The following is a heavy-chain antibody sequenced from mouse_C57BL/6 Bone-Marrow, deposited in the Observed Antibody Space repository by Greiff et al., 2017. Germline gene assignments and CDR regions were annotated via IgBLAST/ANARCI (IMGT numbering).Heavy chain of an antibody. J-gene: IGHJ4*01. CDR2: ISNGGGST. Sequence: VQLVESGGGLVQPGGSLKLSCAASGFTFSDYYMYWVRQTPEKRLEWVAYISNGGGSTYYPDTVKGRFTISRDNAKNTLYLQMSRLKSEDTAMYYGARHHYSNYERERDYWGQGTSVTVSS. D-gene: IGHD2-5*01. V-gene: IGHV5-12*01. CDR1: GFTFSDYY. CDR3: ARHHYSNYERERDY.